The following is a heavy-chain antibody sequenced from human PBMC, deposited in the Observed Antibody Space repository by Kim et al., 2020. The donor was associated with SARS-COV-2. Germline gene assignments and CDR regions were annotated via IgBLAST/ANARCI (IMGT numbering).Heavy chain of an antibody. CDR1: GFTFSSYA. J-gene: IGHJ4*02. CDR3: AQGAGTTPRRGYFDY. D-gene: IGHD1-7*01. Sequence: GGSLRLSCAASGFTFSSYAMSWVRQAPGKGLEWVSAISSSGGSTYYADSVKGRFTISRDNSKNTLYLQMNSLRAEDTAVYYCAQGAGTTPRRGYFDYWGPGTLVTASS. V-gene: IGHV3-23*01. CDR2: ISSSGGST.